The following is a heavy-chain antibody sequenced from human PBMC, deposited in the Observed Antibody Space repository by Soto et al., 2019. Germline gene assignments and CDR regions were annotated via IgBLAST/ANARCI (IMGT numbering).Heavy chain of an antibody. CDR1: GFTFSSYW. CDR2: IKQDGSEK. D-gene: IGHD6-19*01. Sequence: GGSLRLSCAASGFTFSSYWMSWVRQAPGKGLEWVANIKQDGSEKFYVDSVKGRFTISRDNAKNSLYLQMNSLRAEDTAVYYCASIAVAGTSNAFDIWGQGTMVTVSS. CDR3: ASIAVAGTSNAFDI. J-gene: IGHJ3*02. V-gene: IGHV3-7*03.